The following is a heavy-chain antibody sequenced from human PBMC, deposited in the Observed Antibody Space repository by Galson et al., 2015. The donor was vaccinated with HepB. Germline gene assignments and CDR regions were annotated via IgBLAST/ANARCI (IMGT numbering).Heavy chain of an antibody. CDR3: ARDGSNYAFDI. Sequence: SLRLSCAASGFTFSDAYMDWFRQAPGKGLEWVARIRSKGRSYTTEYAASVTGRFTISRDDSENSLYLQMDSLKTEDTAVYYCARDGSNYAFDIWGQGTMVTVSS. CDR1: GFTFSDAY. J-gene: IGHJ3*02. V-gene: IGHV3-72*01. D-gene: IGHD5-24*01. CDR2: IRSKGRSYTT.